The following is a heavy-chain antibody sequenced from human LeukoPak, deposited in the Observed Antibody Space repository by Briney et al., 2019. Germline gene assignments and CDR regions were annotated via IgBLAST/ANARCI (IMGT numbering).Heavy chain of an antibody. Sequence: PGQSLRLSCAAPGFTFSTYAMSWVRQAPGKGLEWLCGITGSGDTTHHVDSVKGRFTVSRDNSKNTLFLQMNSLRVEDTALYYCARAYGSSGYYQLPIDYWGQGTLVSVSS. D-gene: IGHD3-22*01. CDR1: GFTFSTYA. V-gene: IGHV3-23*01. CDR2: ITGSGDTT. J-gene: IGHJ4*02. CDR3: ARAYGSSGYYQLPIDY.